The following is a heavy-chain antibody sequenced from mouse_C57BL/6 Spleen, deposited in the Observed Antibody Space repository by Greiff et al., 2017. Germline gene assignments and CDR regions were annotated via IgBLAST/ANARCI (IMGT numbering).Heavy chain of an antibody. CDR1: GYTFTDYY. Sequence: VQLQQSGAELVRPGASVKLSCKASGYTFTDYYINWVKQRPGQGLEWIARIYPGSGNTYYNEKFKGKATLTAEKSSSTAYMQLSSLTSEDSAVYFCARPDSSGYNFDYWGQGTTRTVSS. V-gene: IGHV1-76*01. D-gene: IGHD3-2*02. CDR3: ARPDSSGYNFDY. J-gene: IGHJ2*01. CDR2: IYPGSGNT.